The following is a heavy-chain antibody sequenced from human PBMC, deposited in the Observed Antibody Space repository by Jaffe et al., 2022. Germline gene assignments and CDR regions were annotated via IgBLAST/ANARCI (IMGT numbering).Heavy chain of an antibody. Sequence: QVQLVESGGDLVKPGGSLRLSCAASGFTFTDYYMHWIRQAPGKGLEWVSVISSGSFTIYYADSVKGRFTISRDNAKNSLDLQMNSLRADDTAVYYCAREHYGDSTGFDYWGQGTLVTVSS. CDR2: ISSGSFTI. CDR3: AREHYGDSTGFDY. V-gene: IGHV3-11*01. CDR1: GFTFTDYY. D-gene: IGHD4-17*01. J-gene: IGHJ4*02.